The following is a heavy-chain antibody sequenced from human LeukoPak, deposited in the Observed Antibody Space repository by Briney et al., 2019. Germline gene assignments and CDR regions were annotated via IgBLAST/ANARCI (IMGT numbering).Heavy chain of an antibody. Sequence: PGGSLRLSCAASGFTFSSYAMSWVRQAPGKGLEWVSGISGSGGSTYYADSVKGRFTISRDNSKNTLYLQMNSLRAEDTALYYCARGYCSGGSCYPFDYWGQGTLVTVSS. CDR3: ARGYCSGGSCYPFDY. J-gene: IGHJ4*02. D-gene: IGHD2-15*01. CDR2: ISGSGGST. V-gene: IGHV3-23*01. CDR1: GFTFSSYA.